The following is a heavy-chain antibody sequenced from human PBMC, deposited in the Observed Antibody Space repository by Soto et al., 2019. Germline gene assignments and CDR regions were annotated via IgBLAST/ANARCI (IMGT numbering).Heavy chain of an antibody. D-gene: IGHD2-21*02. CDR1: GFTFSIYG. CDR3: AKDADAYCGGDCYSPYSSHFDY. J-gene: IGHJ4*01. CDR2: ISYDGSNK. V-gene: IGHV3-30*18. Sequence: GGSLRLSCAASGFTFSIYGMHWVRQAPGKGLEWVAVISYDGSNKYYADSVKGRFTISRDNSKNTLYLQMNSLRAEDTAVYYCAKDADAYCGGDCYSPYSSHFDYWGQGTLVTVSS.